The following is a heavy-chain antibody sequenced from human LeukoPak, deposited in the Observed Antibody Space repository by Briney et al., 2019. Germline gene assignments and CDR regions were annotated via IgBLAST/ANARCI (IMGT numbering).Heavy chain of an antibody. CDR1: GFTFSDYY. Sequence: GGSLRLSCAASGFTFSDYYMSWIRQAPGKGLEWVSYISNTSSTIYYADSVKGRFAISRDNAKNSLYLQMNSLRAEDTAVYYCARGLRSYCSGGSCYSNFDYWGQGTLVTVSS. V-gene: IGHV3-11*04. D-gene: IGHD2-15*01. J-gene: IGHJ4*02. CDR3: ARGLRSYCSGGSCYSNFDY. CDR2: ISNTSSTI.